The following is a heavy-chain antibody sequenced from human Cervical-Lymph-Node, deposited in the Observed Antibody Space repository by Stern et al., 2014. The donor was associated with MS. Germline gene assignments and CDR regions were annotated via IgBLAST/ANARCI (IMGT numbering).Heavy chain of an antibody. V-gene: IGHV3-30*02. CDR2: ISFDGTDR. Sequence: QLVESGGAVVQPGESLRLSCATSGFTFNKYAMHWVRQAPGKGLEWVAIISFDGTDRLYSDSVKGRFTISRDNSENTLFLQMSSLRPGDTAVYYCAKTPNPFTFGYHDYWGQGTLVAVSS. CDR1: GFTFNKYA. J-gene: IGHJ4*02. CDR3: AKTPNPFTFGYHDY. D-gene: IGHD5-12*01.